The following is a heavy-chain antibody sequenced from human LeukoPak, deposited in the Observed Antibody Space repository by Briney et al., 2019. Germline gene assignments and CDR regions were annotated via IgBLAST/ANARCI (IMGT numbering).Heavy chain of an antibody. V-gene: IGHV4-39*07. CDR1: GGSISGSSYY. CDR2: IYYSGST. CDR3: ARDVTGYSSGWYA. D-gene: IGHD6-19*01. Sequence: SETLSLTCTVSGGSISGSSYYWGWIRQPPGKGLEWIGSIYYSGSTYYNPSLKSRVTISVDTSKNQFSLKLSSVTAADTAVYYCARDVTGYSSGWYAWGQGTLVTVSS. J-gene: IGHJ5*02.